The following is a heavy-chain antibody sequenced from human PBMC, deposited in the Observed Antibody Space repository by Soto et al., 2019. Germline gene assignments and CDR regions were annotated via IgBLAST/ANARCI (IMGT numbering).Heavy chain of an antibody. CDR1: GYTFTSYA. D-gene: IGHD3-22*01. CDR3: ARVERAYDSSGYYYSLDYFDY. Sequence: ASVKVSCKASGYTFTSYAMHWVRQAPGQRLEWMGWINAGNGNTKYSQKFQGRVTITRDTSASTAYMELSSLRSEDTAVYYCARVERAYDSSGYYYSLDYFDYWGQGTMVTVSS. V-gene: IGHV1-3*01. CDR2: INAGNGNT. J-gene: IGHJ4*03.